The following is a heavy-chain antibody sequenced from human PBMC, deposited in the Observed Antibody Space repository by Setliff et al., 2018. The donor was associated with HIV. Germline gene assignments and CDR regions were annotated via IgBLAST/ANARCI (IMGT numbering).Heavy chain of an antibody. CDR2: IYHTGST. J-gene: IGHJ4*02. CDR1: GASIRNYY. V-gene: IGHV4-59*01. CDR3: ARGIDNFWSGYVR. D-gene: IGHD3-3*01. Sequence: SETLSLTCTVSGASIRNYYWSWVRQPPGKGLEWIATIYHTGSTYYNPSLKSRVTILVDTSKNLFSLKLSSVTPADTAVYYCARGIDNFWSGYVRWGQGTLVTVSS.